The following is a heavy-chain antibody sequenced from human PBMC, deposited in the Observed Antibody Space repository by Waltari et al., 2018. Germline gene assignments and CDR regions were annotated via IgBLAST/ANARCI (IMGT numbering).Heavy chain of an antibody. D-gene: IGHD3-3*01. CDR1: GGSIRSSRYY. CDR2: IYYSGST. CDR3: ARQPGVVLRFLEWLTRDWYFDL. V-gene: IGHV4-39*01. Sequence: QLQLQESGPGLVKPSETLSLTCTVSGGSIRSSRYYWGWIRQPPGKGLEWIGSIYYSGSTYYNPPLKSRVPISVDTSKNQFSLKLSSVTAADTAVYYCARQPGVVLRFLEWLTRDWYFDLWGRGTLVTVSS. J-gene: IGHJ2*01.